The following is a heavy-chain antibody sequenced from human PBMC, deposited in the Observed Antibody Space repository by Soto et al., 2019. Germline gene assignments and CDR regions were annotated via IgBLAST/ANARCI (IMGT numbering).Heavy chain of an antibody. Sequence: PGGSLRLSCAASGFTFSSYAMHWVRQAPGKGLEWVAVISYDGSNKYYADSAKGRFTISRDNSKNTLYLQMNSLRAEDTAVYYCARAYYYDSSGYYFGDAFDIWGQGTMVTVSS. J-gene: IGHJ3*02. CDR3: ARAYYYDSSGYYFGDAFDI. V-gene: IGHV3-30-3*01. CDR2: ISYDGSNK. CDR1: GFTFSSYA. D-gene: IGHD3-22*01.